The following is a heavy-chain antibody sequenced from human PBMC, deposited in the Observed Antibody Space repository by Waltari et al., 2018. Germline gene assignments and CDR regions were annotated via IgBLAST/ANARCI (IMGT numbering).Heavy chain of an antibody. J-gene: IGHJ4*02. CDR1: GYTFTDYS. V-gene: IGHV1-2*04. D-gene: IGHD6-19*01. Sequence: QVQLVQSGAEVKKPGASVTVSCKASGYTFTDYSIHWVRQAPGQGLEWMGWINPNSDDTNYAHKFQGWVTMTRDTSISTVYMELSRLRSDDTAVYYCARDRNSGWYPSLDYWGQGTLVTVSS. CDR2: INPNSDDT. CDR3: ARDRNSGWYPSLDY.